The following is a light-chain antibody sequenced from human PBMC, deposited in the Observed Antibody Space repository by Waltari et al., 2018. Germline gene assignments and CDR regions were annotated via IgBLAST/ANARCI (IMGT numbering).Light chain of an antibody. J-gene: IGLJ2*01. Sequence: QSALNQPASVSGSPGKSLTISCTGPSSDVGDSTPASWYQQHPGKAPTLMIYAVSKRPSGVSDRFSGSKSGDMASLTISGLQPEDEAEYFCSSYAGSSKGVFGGGTKVTVL. CDR3: SSYAGSSKGV. CDR1: SSDVGDSTP. CDR2: AVS. V-gene: IGLV2-23*02.